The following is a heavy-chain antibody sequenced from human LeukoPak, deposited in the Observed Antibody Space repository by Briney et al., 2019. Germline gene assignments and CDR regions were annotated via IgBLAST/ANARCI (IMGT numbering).Heavy chain of an antibody. CDR2: INAGKGNT. Sequence: ASVKVSCKASGYTFTSYAMHWVRQAPGQRLEWMGWINAGKGNTKYSQKFQGRVTITRDTSASTAYMELSSLRSEDTAVYYCARDIGFRIAAAGRGFDYWGQGTLVTVSS. V-gene: IGHV1-3*01. D-gene: IGHD6-13*01. J-gene: IGHJ4*02. CDR3: ARDIGFRIAAAGRGFDY. CDR1: GYTFTSYA.